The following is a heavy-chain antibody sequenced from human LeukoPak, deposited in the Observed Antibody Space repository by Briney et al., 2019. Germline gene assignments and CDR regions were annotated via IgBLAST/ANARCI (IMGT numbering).Heavy chain of an antibody. V-gene: IGHV3-48*03. CDR1: GCTFSSYE. CDR2: ISSSGSTI. D-gene: IGHD2-2*01. J-gene: IGHJ3*02. CDR3: VLGTSRSLVPAAAFDI. Sequence: QPGGSLRLSCAASGCTFSSYEMNWVRQAPGKGLEWVSYISSSGSTIYYADSVKGRFTISRDNAKNSLYLQMNSLRAEDTAVYYCVLGTSRSLVPAAAFDIWGQGTMVTVSS.